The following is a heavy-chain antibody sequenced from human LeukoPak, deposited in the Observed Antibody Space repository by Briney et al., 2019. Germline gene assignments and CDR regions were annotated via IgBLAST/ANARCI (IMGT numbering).Heavy chain of an antibody. CDR1: GGSISSGGYY. Sequence: SETLSLTCTVSGGSISSGGYYWSWIRQPPGKGLEWIGYIYHSGSTYYNPSHKSRVTISVDRSKNQFSLKLSSVTAADTAVYYCAGDCTNGVCYAFDIWGQGTMVTVSS. CDR2: IYHSGST. V-gene: IGHV4-30-2*01. D-gene: IGHD2-8*01. J-gene: IGHJ3*02. CDR3: AGDCTNGVCYAFDI.